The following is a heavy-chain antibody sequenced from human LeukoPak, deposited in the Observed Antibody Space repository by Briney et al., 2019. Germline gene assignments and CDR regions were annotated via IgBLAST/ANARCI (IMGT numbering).Heavy chain of an antibody. CDR1: GXTVTSNY. CDR2: IYSGGDT. D-gene: IGHD6-25*01. CDR3: ARPGYSTGAFDY. J-gene: IGHJ4*02. Sequence: PGGSLRLSCAASGXTVTSNYMSWIRQAPGKGLEWVSVIYSGGDTYYADSVKGRFTISRDNSKNTLYLQMNSLRAEDTAVYYCARPGYSTGAFDYWGQGTLVTASS. V-gene: IGHV3-53*01.